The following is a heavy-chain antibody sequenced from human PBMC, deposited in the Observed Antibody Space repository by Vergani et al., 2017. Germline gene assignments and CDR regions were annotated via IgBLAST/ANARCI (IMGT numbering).Heavy chain of an antibody. CDR3: ARGLVVVDTANWFDP. D-gene: IGHD5-18*01. V-gene: IGHV4-34*01. J-gene: IGHJ5*02. Sequence: QLQLQESGPGLVKPSETLSLTCAVYGGSFSGYYWSWIRQPPGKGLEWIGEINHSGSTNYNPSLKSRVTISVDTSKNQFSLKLSSVTAADTAVYYCARGLVVVDTANWFDPWGQGTLVTVSS. CDR1: GGSFSGYY. CDR2: INHSGST.